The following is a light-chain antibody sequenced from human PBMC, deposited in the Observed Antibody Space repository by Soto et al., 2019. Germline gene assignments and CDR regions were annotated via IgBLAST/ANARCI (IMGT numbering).Light chain of an antibody. Sequence: SALTQPASVSGSPGQSVTMSCTGTSSDVGGYNLVSWYQQPPGKAPKLIIFEGTQRPSGVSGRFSGSKSGNTASRTISGLQADDEADYFCCSYARVSTLSVFGTGTKVT. CDR1: SSDVGGYNL. J-gene: IGLJ1*01. CDR2: EGT. CDR3: CSYARVSTLSV. V-gene: IGLV2-23*01.